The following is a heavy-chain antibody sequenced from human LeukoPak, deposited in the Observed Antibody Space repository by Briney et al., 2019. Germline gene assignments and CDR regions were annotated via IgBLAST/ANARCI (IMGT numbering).Heavy chain of an antibody. Sequence: GASVKVSCKASGYTFTSYYMHWVRQAPGQGLEWMGIINPSGGSTSYAQKFQGRVTMTRDTSTSTVYMELSSLRSEDTAVYYCARRGMVRGVIDNYYYGMDVWGKGTTVTVSA. D-gene: IGHD3-10*01. V-gene: IGHV1-46*01. J-gene: IGHJ6*04. CDR3: ARRGMVRGVIDNYYYGMDV. CDR2: INPSGGST. CDR1: GYTFTSYY.